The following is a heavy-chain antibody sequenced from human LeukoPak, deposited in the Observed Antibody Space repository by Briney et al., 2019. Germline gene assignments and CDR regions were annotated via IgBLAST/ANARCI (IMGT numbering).Heavy chain of an antibody. CDR1: GGSISSYY. J-gene: IGHJ4*02. Sequence: SETLSLTCTVSGGSISSYYWSWIRQPPGKGLEWIGYIYYSGSTNYNPSLKSRVTISVDTSKNQFSLKLSSVTAADTAVYYCARQRSSLWFGEGLGYFDYWGQGTLVTVSS. V-gene: IGHV4-59*08. CDR3: ARQRSSLWFGEGLGYFDY. D-gene: IGHD3-10*01. CDR2: IYYSGST.